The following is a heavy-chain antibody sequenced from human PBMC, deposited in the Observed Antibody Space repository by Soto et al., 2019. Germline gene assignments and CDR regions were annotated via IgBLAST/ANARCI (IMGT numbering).Heavy chain of an antibody. CDR3: ARTFGGVIEPQPTQFDY. Sequence: ASETLSLTCAVYGGSFSGYYWSWIRQPPGKGLEWIGEINHSGSTNYNPSLKSRVTISVDTSKNQFSLKLSSVTAADTAVYYCARTFGGVIEPQPTQFDYWGQGTLVTVSS. J-gene: IGHJ4*02. V-gene: IGHV4-34*01. D-gene: IGHD3-16*02. CDR1: GGSFSGYY. CDR2: INHSGST.